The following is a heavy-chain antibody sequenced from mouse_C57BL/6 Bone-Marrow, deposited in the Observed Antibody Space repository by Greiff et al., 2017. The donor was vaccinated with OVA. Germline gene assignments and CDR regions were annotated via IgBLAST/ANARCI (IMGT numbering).Heavy chain of an antibody. J-gene: IGHJ4*01. Sequence: VQLQQSGAELARPGASVELSCKASGYTFTSYGISWVKQRTGQGLEWIGEIYPRSGNTYYNEKFKGKATLTADKSSSTAYMELRSLTSEDSAVYFCAKLSYYAMDYWGQGTSVTVSS. CDR3: AKLSYYAMDY. V-gene: IGHV1-81*01. CDR1: GYTFTSYG. D-gene: IGHD4-1*01. CDR2: IYPRSGNT.